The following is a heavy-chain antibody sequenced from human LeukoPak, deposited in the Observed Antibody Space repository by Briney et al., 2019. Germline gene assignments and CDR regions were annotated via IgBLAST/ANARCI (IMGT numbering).Heavy chain of an antibody. D-gene: IGHD3-22*01. V-gene: IGHV3-30-3*01. CDR2: ITYDGSNK. CDR1: GFTLSSYA. CDR3: ARGITMIVVVIVD. J-gene: IGHJ4*02. Sequence: PGRSLRLSCAASGFTLSSYAMHWVRQAPGKGLEWVAVITYDGSNKYYADSVKGRFTISRDNSKNTLYLQMNSLRAEDTAVYYCARGITMIVVVIVDWGQGTLVTVSS.